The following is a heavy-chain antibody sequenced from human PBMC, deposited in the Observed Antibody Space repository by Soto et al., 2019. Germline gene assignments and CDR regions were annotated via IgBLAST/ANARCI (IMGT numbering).Heavy chain of an antibody. CDR1: GGSFSGYY. J-gene: IGHJ4*02. D-gene: IGHD3-3*01. CDR3: ARGRAIFGVSERFRKYYFDY. CDR2: INHSGST. Sequence: PSETLSLTCAVYGGSFSGYYWSWIRQPPGKGLEWIGEINHSGSTNYNPSLKSRVTISVDTSKNQFSLKLSSVTAADTAVYYCARGRAIFGVSERFRKYYFDYWGQGTLVTVSS. V-gene: IGHV4-34*01.